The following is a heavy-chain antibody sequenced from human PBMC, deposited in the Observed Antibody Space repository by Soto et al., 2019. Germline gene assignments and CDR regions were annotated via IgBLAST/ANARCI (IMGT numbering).Heavy chain of an antibody. Sequence: SETLSLTCAVSGGLISNIYWWSWVRQPPGKGLEWIGEIYHSGSTNYNPSLKSRVSILVDKSKTHFSLELSSMTAADTAVYYCARANNWKLDYWGQGTLVTSPQ. J-gene: IGHJ4*02. V-gene: IGHV4-4*02. CDR3: ARANNWKLDY. CDR1: GGLISNIYW. D-gene: IGHD1-1*01. CDR2: IYHSGST.